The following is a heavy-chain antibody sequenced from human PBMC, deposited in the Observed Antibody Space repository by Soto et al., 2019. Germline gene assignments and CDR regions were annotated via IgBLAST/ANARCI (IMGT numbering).Heavy chain of an antibody. D-gene: IGHD1-26*01. CDR1: GFIFETFG. J-gene: IGHJ5*02. CDR2: ISGSGFKK. V-gene: IGHV3-23*01. CDR3: AKNQGVELVPLATVDSFVL. Sequence: VSLRLSCAASGFIFETFGMSWVRQAPGKGLEWISSISGSGFKKYYADSVKGRFTISRDNSKSTVYLELNNLSAEDTAVYHCAKNQGVELVPLATVDSFVLWGQAFVGTVSS.